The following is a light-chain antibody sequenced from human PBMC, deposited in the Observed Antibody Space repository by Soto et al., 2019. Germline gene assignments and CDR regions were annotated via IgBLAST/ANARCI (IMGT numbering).Light chain of an antibody. Sequence: DIQLTQSPSFLSGSVGDRVTITSRASQGISSYLAWYQQKPGKAPKLLIYAASTLQSGVPSRFSGSGSGTEFTLTISSLQPEDFATYYCQQLNSYPPWTFGQGTKVDIK. J-gene: IGKJ1*01. V-gene: IGKV1-9*01. CDR3: QQLNSYPPWT. CDR1: QGISSY. CDR2: AAS.